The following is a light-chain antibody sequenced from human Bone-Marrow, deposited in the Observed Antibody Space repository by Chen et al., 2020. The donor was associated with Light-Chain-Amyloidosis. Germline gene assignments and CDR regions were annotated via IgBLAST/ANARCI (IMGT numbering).Light chain of an antibody. CDR1: DLPTKY. Sequence: SYELTQPPSVSVSPGQTARITCSGDDLPTKYAYWYQQKPGQAPVLVIHSDTERPSGISDRFSDSSSGTTATFTIIGDEAEDEADYHCQSADSSGTYEVIFGGGTKLTVL. CDR2: SDT. J-gene: IGLJ2*01. V-gene: IGLV3-25*03. CDR3: QSADSSGTYEVI.